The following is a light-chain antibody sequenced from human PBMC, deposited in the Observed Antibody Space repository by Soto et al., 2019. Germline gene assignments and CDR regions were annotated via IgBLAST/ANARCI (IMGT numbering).Light chain of an antibody. J-gene: IGKJ1*01. CDR2: GGS. Sequence: EIVLTQSTGTLSLSPGERANLSCRASQSVSNNYLAWYQQKPGQAPRLLIYGGSSRATGIPDRFSGSESGIDFTLTISSLEPEDVAVYYCHQYSSSPWTFGQGTKVEIK. CDR3: HQYSSSPWT. V-gene: IGKV3-20*01. CDR1: QSVSNNY.